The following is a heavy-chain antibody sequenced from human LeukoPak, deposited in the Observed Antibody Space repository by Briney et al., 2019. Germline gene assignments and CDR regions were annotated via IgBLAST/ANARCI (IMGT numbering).Heavy chain of an antibody. D-gene: IGHD3-3*01. Sequence: GASVKVSCKASGYTFKKYGINWVRQAPGQGLEWLGWITPHNHNAIYAQKLQGRVTMTTDTSTSTAYMDLRCLGSDDTAVYYCARFSISYDLYYYYYMDVWGKGTTVTVSS. CDR3: ARFSISYDLYYYYYMDV. V-gene: IGHV1-18*01. J-gene: IGHJ6*03. CDR2: ITPHNHNA. CDR1: GYTFKKYG.